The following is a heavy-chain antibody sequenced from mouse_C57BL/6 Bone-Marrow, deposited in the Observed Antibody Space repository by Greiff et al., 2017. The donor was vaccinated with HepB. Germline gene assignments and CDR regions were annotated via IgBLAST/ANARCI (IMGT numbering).Heavy chain of an antibody. D-gene: IGHD1-1*01. V-gene: IGHV1-63*01. CDR3: ARLGYYGSYYFDY. J-gene: IGHJ2*01. Sequence: QVQLQQSGAELVRPGTSVKMSCKASGYTFTNYWIGWAKQRPGHGLEWIGVIYPGGGYTKYNEKFKGKATLTADKSSNTAYMQFSSLTSEDSAIYYCARLGYYGSYYFDYWGQGTTLTVSS. CDR2: IYPGGGYT. CDR1: GYTFTNYW.